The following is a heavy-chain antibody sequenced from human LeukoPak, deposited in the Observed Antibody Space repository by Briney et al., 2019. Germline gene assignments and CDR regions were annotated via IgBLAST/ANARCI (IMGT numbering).Heavy chain of an antibody. CDR3: AKDLTNGWCFDN. J-gene: IGHJ4*02. D-gene: IGHD6-19*01. CDR2: VRPGGSDK. Sequence: GGSLRLSCAASGFTFSDYVMHWVRQAPGKGLEWVAFVRPGGSDKQYADSVKGRFTVSRDNSKNTLYLQLNSLRAEDTAVYYRAKDLTNGWCFDNWGQGNLVTV. CDR1: GFTFSDYV. V-gene: IGHV3-30*02.